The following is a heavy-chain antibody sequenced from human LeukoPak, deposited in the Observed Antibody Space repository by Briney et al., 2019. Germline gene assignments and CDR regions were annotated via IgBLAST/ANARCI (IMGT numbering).Heavy chain of an antibody. CDR1: GFTFSSHS. V-gene: IGHV3-48*01. CDR2: ISSTSSTI. CDR3: ARVPWGSSGYYYY. D-gene: IGHD3-22*01. J-gene: IGHJ4*02. Sequence: GGSLRLSCAASGFTFSSHSMNWVRQAPGKGLEWVSYISSTSSTIYYADSVKGRFTISRDNAKNSLYLQMNSLRAEDTAVYYCARVPWGSSGYYYYWGQGTLVTVSS.